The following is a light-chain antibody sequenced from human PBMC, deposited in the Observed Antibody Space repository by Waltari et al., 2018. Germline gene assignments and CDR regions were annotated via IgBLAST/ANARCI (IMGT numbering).Light chain of an antibody. Sequence: QLVLTQSPSASASLGPSIKPTCTLSSGHSSTVIAWLQQQPEKGPRYLVKVYSDGSHSRGNEIPDRFSGSSSGAERYLTISSLQSEDEADYYCQTGGHGTWVFGGGTRLTVL. CDR2: VYSDGSH. CDR3: QTGGHGTWV. CDR1: SGHSSTV. J-gene: IGLJ3*02. V-gene: IGLV4-69*01.